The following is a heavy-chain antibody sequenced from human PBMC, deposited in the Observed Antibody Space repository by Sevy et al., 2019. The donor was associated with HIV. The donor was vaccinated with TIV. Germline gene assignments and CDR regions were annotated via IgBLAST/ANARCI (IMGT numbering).Heavy chain of an antibody. CDR1: GFTFSSYA. J-gene: IGHJ1*01. CDR3: ARDFFPGWELRRYFQH. V-gene: IGHV3-30*04. CDR2: ISYDGSNK. Sequence: GGSLRLSCAASGFTFSSYAMHWVRQAPGKGLEWVAVISYDGSNKYYADSVKGRFTISRDNSKNTLYLQMNSLRAEDTAVYYCARDFFPGWELRRYFQHWGQGTLVTVSS. D-gene: IGHD1-26*01.